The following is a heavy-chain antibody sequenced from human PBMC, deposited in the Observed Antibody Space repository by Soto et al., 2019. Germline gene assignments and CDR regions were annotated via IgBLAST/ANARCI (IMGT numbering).Heavy chain of an antibody. CDR3: ARVGPWVPYYYDSSPYTFENWFDP. CDR2: IYHGGST. V-gene: IGHV4-38-2*01. CDR1: GYSISSGYY. Sequence: NPSETLSLTCAVSGYSISSGYYWGWLRQPPGKGLEWIGGIYHGGSTYYNPSLNSRVTLSIDMTNNHVSLILNSVTAADTAVYYCARVGPWVPYYYDSSPYTFENWFDPWGQGTRVTVSS. J-gene: IGHJ5*02. D-gene: IGHD3-22*01.